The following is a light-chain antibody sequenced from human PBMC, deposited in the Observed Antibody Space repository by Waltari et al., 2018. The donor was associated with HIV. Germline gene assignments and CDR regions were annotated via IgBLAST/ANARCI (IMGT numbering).Light chain of an antibody. CDR1: NSNLGNNF. Sequence: QSILTQPPSVSAAPGQKVTISCSGDNSNLGNNFVSCYQQVPGRAPRLLIYDNEKRPSGIPDRFSASNAGVSATLGIAGLQIVDEADYYCGTWDSSLSLYVVGPGTTVAVL. CDR3: GTWDSSLSLYV. CDR2: DNE. J-gene: IGLJ1*01. V-gene: IGLV1-51*01.